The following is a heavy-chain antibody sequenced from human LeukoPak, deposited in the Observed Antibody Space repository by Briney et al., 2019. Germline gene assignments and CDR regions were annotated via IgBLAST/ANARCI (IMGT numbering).Heavy chain of an antibody. CDR2: ISGSGGST. CDR1: GFTFSSYA. D-gene: IGHD6-13*01. J-gene: IGHJ6*02. CDR3: AKSLSGIVAAPYYYYGMDV. Sequence: GGSLRLSCAASGFTFSSYAMSWVRQAPGKGLEWVSAISGSGGSTYYADSVKGRFTISRDNSKNTLYLQMNSLRAEDTAVYYCAKSLSGIVAAPYYYYGMDVWGQGTTVTVSS. V-gene: IGHV3-23*01.